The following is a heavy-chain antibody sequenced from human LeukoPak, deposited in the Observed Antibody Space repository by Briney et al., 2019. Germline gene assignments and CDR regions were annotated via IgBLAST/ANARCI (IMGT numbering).Heavy chain of an antibody. V-gene: IGHV3-30*02. CDR1: GFTFSASG. CDR3: AIHRGYTSSFDY. J-gene: IGHJ4*02. Sequence: GGSLRLSCAASGFTFSASGMHWVRHAPGKGLELVAFIRFDGSNKYYADSVKGRFTISRDNSKNALYLQMNSLRAEDTAVYYCAIHRGYTSSFDYWGQGTLVTVSS. CDR2: IRFDGSNK. D-gene: IGHD3-16*02.